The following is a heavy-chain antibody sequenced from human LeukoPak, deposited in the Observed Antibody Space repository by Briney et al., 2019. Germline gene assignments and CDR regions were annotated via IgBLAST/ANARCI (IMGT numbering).Heavy chain of an antibody. D-gene: IGHD2-2*01. CDR1: GGSISSGGYY. CDR3: ARVYRYCSSTSCSTFDY. CDR2: IYYSGST. J-gene: IGHJ4*02. Sequence: NASETLSLTCTVSGGSISSGGYYWSWIRQHPGKGLEWIGYIYYSGSTYYNPSLKSRVTISVDTSKNQFSLKLSSVTAADTAVYYCARVYRYCSSTSCSTFDYWGQGTLVTVSS. V-gene: IGHV4-31*03.